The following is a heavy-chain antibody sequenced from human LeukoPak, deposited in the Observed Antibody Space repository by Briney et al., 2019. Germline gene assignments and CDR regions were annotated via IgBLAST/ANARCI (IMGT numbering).Heavy chain of an antibody. CDR1: SDSISSSSYF. D-gene: IGHD3-3*01. CDR3: ARTLVFDDHTIYYFAY. V-gene: IGHV4-39*07. Sequence: SETLSLTCTVSSDSISSSSYFWVWIRQPPGKGLEYIGSIYYSGSTYYNPSLKSRVTISVDTSKNQFSLKLSSVTAADTAVYYCARTLVFDDHTIYYFAYWGQGTLVTVSS. J-gene: IGHJ4*02. CDR2: IYYSGST.